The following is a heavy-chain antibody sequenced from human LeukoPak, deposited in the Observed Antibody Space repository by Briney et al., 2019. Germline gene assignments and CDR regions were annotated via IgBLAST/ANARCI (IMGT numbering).Heavy chain of an antibody. Sequence: GGSLRLSCAASGFTFSSYAMHWVRQAPGKGLEWVAVISYDGSNKYYADSVKGRFTISRDNSKNTLYLQMNSLRAEDTAVYYCARSVRGNYYGMDVWGQGTTVTVSS. CDR2: ISYDGSNK. J-gene: IGHJ6*02. CDR3: ARSVRGNYYGMDV. CDR1: GFTFSSYA. V-gene: IGHV3-30*04. D-gene: IGHD3-10*01.